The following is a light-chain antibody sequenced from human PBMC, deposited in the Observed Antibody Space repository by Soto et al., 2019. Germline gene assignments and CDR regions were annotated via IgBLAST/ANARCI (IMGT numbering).Light chain of an antibody. J-gene: IGKJ1*01. CDR1: QDISXY. Sequence: DIQMTQSPSSLSASVGDRVTITCQASQDISXYLXWYXXKXGXXXKXXXYDASNLETGVPSRFSGSGSGTEFTLTISSLQPDDFATYYCQHYNSYSEAFGQGTKVDIK. CDR2: DAS. V-gene: IGKV1-33*01. CDR3: QHYNSYSEA.